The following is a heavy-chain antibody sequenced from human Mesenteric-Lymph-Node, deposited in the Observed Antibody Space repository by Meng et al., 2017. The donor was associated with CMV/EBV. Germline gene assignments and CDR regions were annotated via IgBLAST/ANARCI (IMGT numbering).Heavy chain of an antibody. CDR2: ISSNRITE. V-gene: IGHV3-11*04. CDR1: GGSISSYY. CDR3: ARDSTPGLYYYGMDV. D-gene: IGHD1-14*01. Sequence: LSLTCTVSGGSISSYYMSWIRQVPGKGLEWVSYISSNRITEYYADSVKGRFTISRDNAKNSLYLQMNSLRAEDTAVYYCARDSTPGLYYYGMDVWGQGTTVTVSS. J-gene: IGHJ6*02.